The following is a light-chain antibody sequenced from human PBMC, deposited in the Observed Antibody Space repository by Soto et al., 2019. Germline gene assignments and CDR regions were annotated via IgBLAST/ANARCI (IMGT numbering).Light chain of an antibody. CDR2: DVS. CDR1: SSYVGGYNY. CDR3: SSYTSSSTYV. Sequence: QSALAQPASVSGSPGQSITISCTGTSSYVGGYNYVSWYQQHPGKAPKLMIYDVSNRPSGVSNRFSGSKSGNTASLTISWLQAEDEADYYCSSYTSSSTYVFGTGTKVTVL. J-gene: IGLJ1*01. V-gene: IGLV2-14*01.